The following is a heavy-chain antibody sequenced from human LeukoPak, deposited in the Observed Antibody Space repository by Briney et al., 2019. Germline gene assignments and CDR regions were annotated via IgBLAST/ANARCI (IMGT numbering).Heavy chain of an antibody. Sequence: GASVKVSCTASGYTFTSYGISWVRQAPGQGLEWMGWISAYNGNTNYAQKLQGRVTMTTDTSTSTAYMELRSVRSDDTAVYYCARDREYSSSSRPNYYYYYCRDVWGKGTTVTVSS. D-gene: IGHD6-6*01. J-gene: IGHJ6*03. CDR3: ARDREYSSSSRPNYYYYYCRDV. CDR2: ISAYNGNT. CDR1: GYTFTSYG. V-gene: IGHV1-18*01.